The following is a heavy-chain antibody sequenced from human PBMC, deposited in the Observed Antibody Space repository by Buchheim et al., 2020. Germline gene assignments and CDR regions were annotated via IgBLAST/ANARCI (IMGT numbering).Heavy chain of an antibody. V-gene: IGHV4-34*01. CDR1: GGSFSGYY. CDR2: INHSGST. J-gene: IGHJ6*02. D-gene: IGHD6-6*01. Sequence: QVQLQQWGAGLLKPSETLSLTCAVYGGSFSGYYWSWIRQPPGKGLEWIGKINHSGSTNYNPSLKSRVTISVDTSKNQFSLKLSSVTAADTAVYYCARGMRGSSSSRGMDVWGQGTT. CDR3: ARGMRGSSSSRGMDV.